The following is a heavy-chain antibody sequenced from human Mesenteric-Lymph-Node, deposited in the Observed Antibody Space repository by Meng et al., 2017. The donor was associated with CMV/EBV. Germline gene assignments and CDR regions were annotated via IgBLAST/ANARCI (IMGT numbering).Heavy chain of an antibody. CDR1: GFAVTSFG. J-gene: IGHJ5*02. CDR2: INSFNGHT. Sequence: ASVKVSCKASGFAVTSFGISWVRQAPGQGLEWMGWINSFNGHTIYAQKFQGRVTVTTDTSTSTAYMELRGLRSEDTAVYYCARETIFGVVITNWFDPWGQGTLVTVSS. D-gene: IGHD3-3*01. CDR3: ARETIFGVVITNWFDP. V-gene: IGHV1-18*01.